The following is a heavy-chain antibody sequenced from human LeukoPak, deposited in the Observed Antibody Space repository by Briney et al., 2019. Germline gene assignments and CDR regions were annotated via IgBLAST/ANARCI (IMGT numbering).Heavy chain of an antibody. CDR1: GDSVSSNSAA. D-gene: IGHD2-21*02. CDR3: TREVAYCGADCYSAEFDY. Sequence: SQTLSLTWVISGDSVSSNSAAWNWIRQSPSRGLEWLGRTYYRSKWFYDYAVSVKSRIIIDPDTSENHFSLRLNSVTPEDTAVYCTREVAYCGADCYSAEFDYWGQGILVTVSS. J-gene: IGHJ4*02. CDR2: TYYRSKWFY. V-gene: IGHV6-1*01.